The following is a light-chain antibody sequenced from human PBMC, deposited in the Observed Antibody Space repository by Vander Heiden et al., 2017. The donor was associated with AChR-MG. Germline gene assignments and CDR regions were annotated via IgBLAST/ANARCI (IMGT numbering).Light chain of an antibody. J-gene: IGKJ4*01. V-gene: IGKV1-27*01. CDR1: QGISNY. CDR2: VAS. CDR3: QRYNSAPFT. Sequence: DIQMTPPPSSLSASVGDRVTITSRASQGISNYFAWYQQKPGKVPKPLIYVASTLQSGVPSRFSGSGSGTDFTLTISSLQPEDVATYYCQRYNSAPFTFGGGTKVEIK.